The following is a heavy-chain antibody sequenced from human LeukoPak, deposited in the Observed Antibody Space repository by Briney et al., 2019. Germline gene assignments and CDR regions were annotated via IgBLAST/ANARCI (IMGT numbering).Heavy chain of an antibody. CDR2: INPNSGGT. V-gene: IGHV1-2*02. CDR3: AKSRIVGAHCLDY. J-gene: IGHJ4*02. Sequence: VASVKVSCKASVYTFTGYYIHWVRQAPGQGLEWMGWINPNSGGTNYAQKFQGRVTMTRDTSISTAYMELSRLRSDDTAVYYCAKSRIVGAHCLDYWGQGTLVTVSS. D-gene: IGHD1-26*01. CDR1: VYTFTGYY.